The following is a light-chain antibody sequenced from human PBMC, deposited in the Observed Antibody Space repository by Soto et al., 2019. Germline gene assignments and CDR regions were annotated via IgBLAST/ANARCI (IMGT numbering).Light chain of an antibody. Sequence: EIVLTQSPGTLSLSPGERATLSFRASQSVRTFLGWYQQKSGQAPRLLIYGSFSRATGIPDRFSGSGSGTDFTLTISRLEPEDFAVYYCQQYGSLITFGQGTRLEIK. CDR2: GSF. J-gene: IGKJ5*01. CDR3: QQYGSLIT. CDR1: QSVRTF. V-gene: IGKV3-20*01.